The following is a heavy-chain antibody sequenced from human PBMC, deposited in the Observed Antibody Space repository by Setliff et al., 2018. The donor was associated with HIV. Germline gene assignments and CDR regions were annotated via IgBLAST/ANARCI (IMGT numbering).Heavy chain of an antibody. V-gene: IGHV1-69*05. J-gene: IGHJ5*02. CDR1: GGTFSNYG. CDR2: IIPISGTA. CDR3: ARDFGGYCSSVSCPGLFDP. Sequence: SVKVSCKASGGTFSNYGMSWVRQAPGQGLEWMGGIIPISGTANYAQKFQGRVTITTDESTSTAYMELSGLRSEDTAVYYCARDFGGYCSSVSCPGLFDPWGQGTLVTVS. D-gene: IGHD2-15*01.